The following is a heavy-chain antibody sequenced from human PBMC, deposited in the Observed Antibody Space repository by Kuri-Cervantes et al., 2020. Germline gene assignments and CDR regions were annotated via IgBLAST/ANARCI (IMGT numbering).Heavy chain of an antibody. CDR1: GFSITTSAMC. Sequence: SGPTLVKPTQTLTLTCTLSGFSITTSAMCVTWVRQPPGKALEWLALIDWDDDKYYSSSLQTRLTISKDTFKNQVVLTMTNMDPVDTATYYCAHRGLWTDFDYWGQGTLVTVSS. CDR2: IDWDDDK. J-gene: IGHJ4*02. D-gene: IGHD1-1*01. CDR3: AHRGLWTDFDY. V-gene: IGHV2-70*12.